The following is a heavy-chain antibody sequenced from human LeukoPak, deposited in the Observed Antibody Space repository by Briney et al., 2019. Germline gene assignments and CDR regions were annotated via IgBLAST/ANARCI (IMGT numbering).Heavy chain of an antibody. Sequence: GESLKISCKGSGYRFTSYWIGWVRQMPGKGLEWMGIIYPGDSDTRYSPSFQGQVTISADKSISTAYLQWSSLKASDTAMYYCASTTGPRSRWFDPWGQGTLVTVSS. CDR3: ASTTGPRSRWFDP. CDR1: GYRFTSYW. CDR2: IYPGDSDT. D-gene: IGHD1-14*01. V-gene: IGHV5-51*01. J-gene: IGHJ5*02.